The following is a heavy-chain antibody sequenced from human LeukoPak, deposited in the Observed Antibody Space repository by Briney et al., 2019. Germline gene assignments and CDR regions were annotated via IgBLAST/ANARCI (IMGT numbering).Heavy chain of an antibody. CDR1: GFTFSSYW. Sequence: PGGSLRLSCAVSGFTFSSYWMSWVRQAPGKGLEWVANIKQDGSEKYYVDSVKGRFTISRDNAKNSLYLQMNSLRAEDTAVYYCARDNLYGYWGQGTLVTVSS. D-gene: IGHD2-2*02. J-gene: IGHJ4*02. V-gene: IGHV3-7*01. CDR3: ARDNLYGY. CDR2: IKQDGSEK.